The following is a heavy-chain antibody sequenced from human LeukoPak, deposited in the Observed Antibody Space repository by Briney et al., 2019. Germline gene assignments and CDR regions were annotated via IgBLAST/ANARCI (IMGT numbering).Heavy chain of an antibody. D-gene: IGHD2-2*01. CDR3: ARGYCSSTSCYRSYYYYYYMDV. Sequence: VASVKVSCKASGGTFSSYAISWVRQAPGQGLEWMGGIIPIFGTANYAQKFQGRVTITADESTSTAYMELSSLRSEDTAVYYCARGYCSSTSCYRSYYYYYYMDVWGKGTTVTVSS. J-gene: IGHJ6*03. CDR1: GGTFSSYA. V-gene: IGHV1-69*01. CDR2: IIPIFGTA.